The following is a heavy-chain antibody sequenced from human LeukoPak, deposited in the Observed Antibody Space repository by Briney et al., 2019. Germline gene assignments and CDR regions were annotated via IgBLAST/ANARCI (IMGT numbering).Heavy chain of an antibody. J-gene: IGHJ2*01. CDR2: ISYDGSNI. Sequence: GGSLRLSCAASGITFTTYAMHWVRQAPGKGLEWVAVISYDGSNIYYADSVKGRFTISRDNSKNTLYLQINSLRAEDTAVYFCARDILDSYAPKGWYFDLWGRGTLVTVSS. V-gene: IGHV3-30-3*01. D-gene: IGHD5-18*01. CDR3: ARDILDSYAPKGWYFDL. CDR1: GITFTTYA.